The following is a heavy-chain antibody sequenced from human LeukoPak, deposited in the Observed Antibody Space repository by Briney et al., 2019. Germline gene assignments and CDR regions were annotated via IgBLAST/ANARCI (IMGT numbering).Heavy chain of an antibody. CDR3: ARAKGGYYDSSGYSDY. CDR1: GYTFTSYG. D-gene: IGHD3-22*01. Sequence: GASVKVSCKASGYTFTSYGISWVRQAPGQGLEWMGWISAYNGNTNYAQKLQGRVTMTTDTSTSTAYMELRSLRSDDTAVYYCARAKGGYYDSSGYSDYWGQGTLVTVSS. V-gene: IGHV1-18*01. CDR2: ISAYNGNT. J-gene: IGHJ4*02.